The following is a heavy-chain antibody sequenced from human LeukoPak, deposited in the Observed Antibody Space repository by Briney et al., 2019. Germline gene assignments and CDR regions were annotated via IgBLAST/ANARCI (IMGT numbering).Heavy chain of an antibody. CDR3: ARAKWLRRVYYFDY. D-gene: IGHD5-12*01. CDR1: GGSFSDSY. J-gene: IGHJ4*02. Sequence: SETLSLTCAVYGGSFSDSYWSWIRQPPGKGLEWIGEINHSGGTNYNPSLKSRVTMSVDTSKNQFSLKLSSVTAADTAVYYCARAKWLRRVYYFDYWGQGTLVTVSS. CDR2: INHSGGT. V-gene: IGHV4-34*01.